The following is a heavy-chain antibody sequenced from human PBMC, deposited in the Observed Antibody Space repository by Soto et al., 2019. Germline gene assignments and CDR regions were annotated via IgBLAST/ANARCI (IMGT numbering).Heavy chain of an antibody. CDR3: AKGGWQWLVTSDFNY. CDR2: VSHDGRNT. Sequence: VQLVESGGGVVQPGRSLRLSCAASGFTFSDYAMHWVRQAPGKGLEWVAVVSHDGRNTHYADSVKGRFAISRDSSKNTVYLGITSLRAEDTAVYACAKGGWQWLVTSDFNYWGQGALVTVSS. J-gene: IGHJ4*02. CDR1: GFTFSDYA. V-gene: IGHV3-30*18. D-gene: IGHD6-19*01.